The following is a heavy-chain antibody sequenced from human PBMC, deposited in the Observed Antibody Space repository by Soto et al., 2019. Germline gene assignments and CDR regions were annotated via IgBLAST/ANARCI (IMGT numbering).Heavy chain of an antibody. J-gene: IGHJ5*02. CDR1: GYIFTDYY. CDR2: INPNSGGT. V-gene: IGHV1-2*06. CDR3: ARYPLVTTVTTAFDP. D-gene: IGHD4-17*01. Sequence: ASVKVSCKASGYIFTDYYMHWVRQAPGQELGWMGRINPNSGGTNYAQKFQGRVTMTRDTSISTAYTELRSLRSDDAAVYYCARYPLVTTVTTAFDPWGQGTLVTVSS.